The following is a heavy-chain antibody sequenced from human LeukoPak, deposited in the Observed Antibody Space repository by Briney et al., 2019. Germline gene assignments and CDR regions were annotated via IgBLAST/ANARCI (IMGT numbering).Heavy chain of an antibody. D-gene: IGHD2/OR15-2a*01. J-gene: IGHJ4*02. CDR1: GSSMSSYY. CDR3: ARLSTLKYYFDY. V-gene: IGHV4-59*08. Sequence: SETLSLTCNVSGSSMSSYYWSWIRQPPGKGLEWIGYIYYSGSTNYNPSLESRVTISVDTSKNQFSLKLSSVTAADTAVYYCARLSTLKYYFDYWGQGTLVTVSS. CDR2: IYYSGST.